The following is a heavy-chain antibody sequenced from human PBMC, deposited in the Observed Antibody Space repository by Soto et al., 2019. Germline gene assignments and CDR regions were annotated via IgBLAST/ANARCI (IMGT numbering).Heavy chain of an antibody. Sequence: ASVKVSCKASGGTFSSYAISWVRQAPGQGLEWMGGIIPIFGTANYAQKFQGRVTITVDKSTSTAYMELSSLRSEDTAVYYCARIYSGTGFDYWGQGTLVTVSS. CDR2: IIPIFGTA. D-gene: IGHD1-26*01. V-gene: IGHV1-69*06. J-gene: IGHJ4*02. CDR3: ARIYSGTGFDY. CDR1: GGTFSSYA.